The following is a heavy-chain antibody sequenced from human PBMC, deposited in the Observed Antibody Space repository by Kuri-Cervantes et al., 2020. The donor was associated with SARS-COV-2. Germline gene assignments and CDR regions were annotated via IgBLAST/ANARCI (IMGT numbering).Heavy chain of an antibody. D-gene: IGHD2-2*01. Sequence: ASVKVSCKASGYNFTGYYMHWVRQAPGQGLEWMGWINPNSGGTNYAQKFQGWVTMTRDTSISTAYMELSRLRSDDTAVYYCARELVVVPAAEQNWYYYYGMDVWGQGTTVTVSS. J-gene: IGHJ6*02. V-gene: IGHV1-2*04. CDR2: INPNSGGT. CDR3: ARELVVVPAAEQNWYYYYGMDV. CDR1: GYNFTGYY.